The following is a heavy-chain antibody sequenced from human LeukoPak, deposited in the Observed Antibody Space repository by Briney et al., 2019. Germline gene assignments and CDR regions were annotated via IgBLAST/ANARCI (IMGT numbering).Heavy chain of an antibody. J-gene: IGHJ6*03. V-gene: IGHV3-11*04. CDR2: ISSSGSTI. D-gene: IGHD6-19*01. CDR1: GFSVSSNF. CDR3: ATRIAVAGRRVYYYYMDV. Sequence: PGGSLRLSCAASGFSVSSNFMSWIRQAPGKGLEWVSYISSSGSTIYYADSVKGRFTISRDNAKNSLYLQMNSLRAEDTAVYYCATRIAVAGRRVYYYYMDVWGKGTTVTVSS.